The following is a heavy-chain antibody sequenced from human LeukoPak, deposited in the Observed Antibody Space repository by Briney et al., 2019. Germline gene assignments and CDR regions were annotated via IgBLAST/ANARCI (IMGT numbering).Heavy chain of an antibody. CDR3: TIRSGNSGQAY. CDR2: VYPGDSDT. V-gene: IGHV5-51*01. CDR1: GYSFTSYW. J-gene: IGHJ4*02. Sequence: GESLKISCKDPGYSFTSYWIGWVRQMPGKGLEWMGIVYPGDSDTRYSPSFQGQVTISADKSIYTAYLQWSSLKASDTAMYYCTIRSGNSGQAYWGQGTLVTVSS. D-gene: IGHD4-23*01.